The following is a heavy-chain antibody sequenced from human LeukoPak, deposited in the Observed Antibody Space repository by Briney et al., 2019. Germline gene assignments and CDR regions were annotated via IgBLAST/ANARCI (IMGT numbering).Heavy chain of an antibody. J-gene: IGHJ4*02. Sequence: GGSLRLSCVGSGFTFSDNHMSWIRQAPGQGLEWVSYISSRGYTIYYADSVKGRFTISRDNAKNLLYLQMDSLRVEDTAVYFCAGHQGVRYFDDWGQGTLVTVSS. V-gene: IGHV3-11*01. D-gene: IGHD1-1*01. CDR3: AGHQGVRYFDD. CDR1: GFTFSDNH. CDR2: ISSRGYTI.